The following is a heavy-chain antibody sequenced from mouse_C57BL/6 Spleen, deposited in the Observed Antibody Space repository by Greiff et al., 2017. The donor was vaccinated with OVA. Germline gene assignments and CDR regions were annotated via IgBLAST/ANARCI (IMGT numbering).Heavy chain of an antibody. CDR3: ASSLYYGYGDGYFDV. Sequence: QVQLKESGPGLVQPSQSLSITCTVSGFSLTSYGVHWVRQSPGKGLEWLGVIWSGGSTDYNAAFISRLSISKDNSKSQVFFKMNSLQADDTAIYDCASSLYYGYGDGYFDVWGTGTTVTVSS. CDR2: IWSGGST. V-gene: IGHV2-2*01. J-gene: IGHJ1*03. CDR1: GFSLTSYG. D-gene: IGHD2-2*01.